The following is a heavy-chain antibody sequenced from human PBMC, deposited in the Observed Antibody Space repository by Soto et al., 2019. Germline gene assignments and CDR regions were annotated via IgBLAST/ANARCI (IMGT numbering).Heavy chain of an antibody. CDR2: IKSKTDGGTA. Sequence: EVQLVESGGGFVQPGGPLRLSCVASRFSFTNAWMSWVRQAPAKGPEWVGRIKSKTDGGTADYAAPVKGRFTISRDDSQITLYLHMDSLKTEDTVRYHCSTDIGIYGLDIWGQGTTVTVSS. D-gene: IGHD1-26*01. V-gene: IGHV3-15*01. J-gene: IGHJ6*02. CDR3: STDIGIYGLDI. CDR1: RFSFTNAW.